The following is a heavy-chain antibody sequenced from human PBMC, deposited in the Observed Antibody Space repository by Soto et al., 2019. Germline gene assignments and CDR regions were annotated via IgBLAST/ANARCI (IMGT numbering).Heavy chain of an antibody. V-gene: IGHV1-46*01. J-gene: IGHJ4*02. CDR1: GYTFTSYY. CDR2: INPSGGST. Sequence: ASVKVSCKASGYTFTSYYMHWVRQAPGQGLEWMGIINPSGGSTSYAQKFQGRVTMTRDTSMSTVYMELSSLRSEDTAVYYCARDIGDGYNYEYYFDYWGQGTLVTVSS. CDR3: ARDIGDGYNYEYYFDY. D-gene: IGHD5-12*01.